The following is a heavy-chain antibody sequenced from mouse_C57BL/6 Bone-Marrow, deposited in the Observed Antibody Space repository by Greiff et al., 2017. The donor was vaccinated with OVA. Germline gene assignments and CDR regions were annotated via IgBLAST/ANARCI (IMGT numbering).Heavy chain of an antibody. Sequence: VQLQQPGAELVRPGASVKLSCTASGFNIKDDYMHWVKQRPEQGLEWIGWIDPENGDTEYASKFQGKATITADTSSNTAYLQLSSLTSEDTAVYYCTTPITTVVARAYWGQGTLVTVSA. CDR2: IDPENGDT. D-gene: IGHD1-1*01. CDR1: GFNIKDDY. V-gene: IGHV14-4*01. CDR3: TTPITTVVARAY. J-gene: IGHJ3*01.